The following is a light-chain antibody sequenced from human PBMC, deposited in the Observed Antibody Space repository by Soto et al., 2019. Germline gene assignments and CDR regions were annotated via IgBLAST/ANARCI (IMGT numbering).Light chain of an antibody. CDR1: QSVLYSSNNKNY. J-gene: IGKJ2*01. CDR3: QQYYTAPHT. Sequence: DIVMTQSPDSLAVSLGERATINCKSSQSVLYSSNNKNYLTWYQQKPGQPPKLLIYWASTRESGVPDRFSGSGSGTDVTLTISSLQAEDVAIYYCQQYYTAPHTFGQGTKLELK. CDR2: WAS. V-gene: IGKV4-1*01.